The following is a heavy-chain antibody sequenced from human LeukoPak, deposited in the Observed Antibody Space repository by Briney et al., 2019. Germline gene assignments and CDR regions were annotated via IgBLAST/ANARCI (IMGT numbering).Heavy chain of an antibody. D-gene: IGHD5-18*01. CDR3: TRLSLTAVIYYFDY. CDR2: IRSKANSYAT. CDR1: GFTFSGSA. Sequence: HPGGSLRLSCAASGFTFSGSAMHWVRQASGKGLEWVGRIRSKANSYATAYAASVKGRFTISRDDSKNTAYLQMNSLKTEDTAVYYCTRLSLTAVIYYFDYWGQGTLVTVSS. J-gene: IGHJ4*02. V-gene: IGHV3-73*01.